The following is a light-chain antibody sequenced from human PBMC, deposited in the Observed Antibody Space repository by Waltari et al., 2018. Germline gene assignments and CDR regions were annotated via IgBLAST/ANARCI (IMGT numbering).Light chain of an antibody. CDR2: DAS. Sequence: ETVMAQSPATLSVSPGERATISCRASQSVNSNLAWFQHKPGQAPRLLIYDASTRATDIPARFSGSGSGTEFTLTIGSLQTEDFAVYYCQQYNNWPRTFGQGTKLEI. V-gene: IGKV3-15*01. CDR3: QQYNNWPRT. CDR1: QSVNSN. J-gene: IGKJ2*01.